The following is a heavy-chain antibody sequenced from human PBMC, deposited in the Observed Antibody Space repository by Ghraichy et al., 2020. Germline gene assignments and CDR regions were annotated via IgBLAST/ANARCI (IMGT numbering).Heavy chain of an antibody. V-gene: IGHV3-7*03. CDR2: IKQDGSEK. CDR1: GFTFSSYW. J-gene: IGHJ4*02. CDR3: AREFWAPFYYYDSSGQKYYFDY. Sequence: LSLTCAASGFTFSSYWMSWVRQAPGKGLEWVANIKQDGSEKYYVDSVKGRFTISRDNAKNSLYLQMNSLRAEDTAVYYCAREFWAPFYYYDSSGQKYYFDYWGQGTLVTVSS. D-gene: IGHD3-22*01.